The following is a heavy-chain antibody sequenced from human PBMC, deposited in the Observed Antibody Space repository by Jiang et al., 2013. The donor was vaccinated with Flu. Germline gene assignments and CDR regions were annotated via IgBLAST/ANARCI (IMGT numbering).Heavy chain of an antibody. J-gene: IGHJ5*02. V-gene: IGHV4-39*01. CDR3: ARHRTIAGVVIAYNRFDP. D-gene: IGHD2-15*01. CDR2: ILQWQH. Sequence: IRQPPREGAGVVWQYILQWQHLQXPSLKSRVTISVDTSKNQFSLKLKSVTAADTAVYYCARHRTIAGVVIAYNRFDPWGQGTLVTVSS.